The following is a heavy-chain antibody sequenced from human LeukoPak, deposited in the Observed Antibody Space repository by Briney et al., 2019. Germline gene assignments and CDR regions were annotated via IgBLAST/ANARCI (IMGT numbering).Heavy chain of an antibody. Sequence: GGSLRLSCAASAFSLNAYNMNWVRQAPGKGLEWVSSISYTGTYIYYADSVKGRFTISRDSAKNSLYLQMNSLRAEDTAVYYCARNLGEAYFDYWGQGTLVTVSS. D-gene: IGHD7-27*01. CDR3: ARNLGEAYFDY. CDR1: AFSLNAYN. CDR2: ISYTGTYI. V-gene: IGHV3-21*04. J-gene: IGHJ4*02.